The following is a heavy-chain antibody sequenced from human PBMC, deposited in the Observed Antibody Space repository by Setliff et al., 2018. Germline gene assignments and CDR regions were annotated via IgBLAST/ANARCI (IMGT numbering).Heavy chain of an antibody. CDR1: GYTFSRNY. CDR2: INPSSGRT. Sequence: ASVKVSCKAYGYTFSRNYITWVRQAPGRGLEWMGTINPSSGRTTYAQKFQGRVTLTRDTSTSTVYMELSSLRSEDTAMYYCARLEKDYGDHVRKSLDYWGQGTLVTVSS. D-gene: IGHD4-17*01. V-gene: IGHV1-46*01. CDR3: ARLEKDYGDHVRKSLDY. J-gene: IGHJ4*02.